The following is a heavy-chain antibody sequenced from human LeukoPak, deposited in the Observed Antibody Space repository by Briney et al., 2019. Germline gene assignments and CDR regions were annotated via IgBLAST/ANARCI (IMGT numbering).Heavy chain of an antibody. CDR2: ISSSSTI. J-gene: IGHJ4*02. Sequence: GSLRLSCAASGFTFSSYSMNWVRQAPGKGLEWVSYISSSSTIYYADSVKGRFTISRDNAKNSLYLQMNSLRAEDTAVYYCARDHFGGFDYWGQGTLVTVSS. D-gene: IGHD3-10*01. V-gene: IGHV3-48*01. CDR3: ARDHFGGFDY. CDR1: GFTFSSYS.